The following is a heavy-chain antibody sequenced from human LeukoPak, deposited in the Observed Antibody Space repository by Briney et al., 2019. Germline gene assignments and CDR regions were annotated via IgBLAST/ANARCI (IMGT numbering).Heavy chain of an antibody. V-gene: IGHV4-38-2*02. J-gene: IGHJ4*02. CDR2: IYHSGST. D-gene: IGHD2-2*01. Sequence: PSETLSLTCTVSGYSISSGYFWGWIRQPPGKGLEWIGSIYHSGSTYYNPSLKSRVTISVDTSKNQFSLKVSSVTAADTAVYYCARVPRYCESTTCYSPFDYWGQGILVTVSS. CDR3: ARVPRYCESTTCYSPFDY. CDR1: GYSISSGYF.